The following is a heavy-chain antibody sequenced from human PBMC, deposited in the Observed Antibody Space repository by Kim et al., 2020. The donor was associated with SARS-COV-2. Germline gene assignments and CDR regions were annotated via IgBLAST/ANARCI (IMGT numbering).Heavy chain of an antibody. V-gene: IGHV4-59*01. D-gene: IGHD3-9*01. Sequence: NPDLTSRVTISVDTSKNQFSLKLSSVTAADTAVYYCAGILTGYSKYYFDYWGRGTLVTVSS. CDR3: AGILTGYSKYYFDY. J-gene: IGHJ4*02.